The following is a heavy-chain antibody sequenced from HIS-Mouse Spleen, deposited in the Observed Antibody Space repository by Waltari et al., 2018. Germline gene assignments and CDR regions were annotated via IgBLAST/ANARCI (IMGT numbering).Heavy chain of an antibody. D-gene: IGHD3-10*01. J-gene: IGHJ4*02. CDR1: GFTFSSYG. V-gene: IGHV3-30*03. CDR2: ISYDGRNN. Sequence: QVQLVESGGGVVQPGRSLRLSCAASGFTFSSYGMHWVRQAPGKWLGLVAVISYDGRNNYYADSVKGRFTISRDNSKNTLYLQMNSLRAEDTAVYYCEGVYGSGSYYFDYWGQGTLVTVSS. CDR3: EGVYGSGSYYFDY.